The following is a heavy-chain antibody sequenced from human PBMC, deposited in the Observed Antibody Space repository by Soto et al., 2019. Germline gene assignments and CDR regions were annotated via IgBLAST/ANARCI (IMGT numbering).Heavy chain of an antibody. Sequence: PGGSLRLSCAASGFTFSSSAMSWVRQAPGKGLEWVSAISGSGGSTYYADSVKGRFTISRDNSKNTLYLQMNSLRAEDTAVYYCAKIRYYYDSSGTDAFDIWGQGTMVTVSS. D-gene: IGHD3-22*01. CDR1: GFTFSSSA. CDR2: ISGSGGST. CDR3: AKIRYYYDSSGTDAFDI. J-gene: IGHJ3*02. V-gene: IGHV3-23*01.